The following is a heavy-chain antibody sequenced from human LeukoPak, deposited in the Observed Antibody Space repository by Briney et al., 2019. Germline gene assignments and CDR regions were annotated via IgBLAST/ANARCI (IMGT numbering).Heavy chain of an antibody. V-gene: IGHV4-34*01. CDR2: INDSGTI. J-gene: IGHJ6*03. CDR1: GGSLSHYY. D-gene: IGHD1-7*01. Sequence: SETLSLTCAVYGGSLSHYYWSWIRQPPGKGLEWIGEINDSGTINYNPSLMSRVTISLDRSKNQFSLKLSSVGATDTAVYYCARRWNYGRNYYIDVWGRGATVSVSS. CDR3: ARRWNYGRNYYIDV.